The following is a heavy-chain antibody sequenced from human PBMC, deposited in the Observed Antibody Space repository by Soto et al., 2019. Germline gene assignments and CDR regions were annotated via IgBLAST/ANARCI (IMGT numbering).Heavy chain of an antibody. D-gene: IGHD2-21*01. Sequence: QVQLQESGPGLVKPSDTLSLTCAVSGYSISSSNWWGWIRQPPGKGLEWIGYIYYSGTTYYNPSLKSRVTMSVPPSKNQSALTLTSVTAVDTDVYCCARREIQGPIHYWGQGPLVTVSS. J-gene: IGHJ4*02. V-gene: IGHV4-28*01. CDR3: ARREIQGPIHY. CDR1: GYSISSSNW. CDR2: IYYSGTT.